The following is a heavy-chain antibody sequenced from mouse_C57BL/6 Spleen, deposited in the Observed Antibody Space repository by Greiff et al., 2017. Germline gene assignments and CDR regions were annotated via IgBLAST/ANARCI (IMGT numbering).Heavy chain of an antibody. D-gene: IGHD1-1*01. Sequence: EVKLMESGAELVRPGASVKLSCTASGFNIKDDYMHWVKQRPEQGLEWIGWIDPENGDTEYASKFQGKATITADTSSNTAYLQLSSLTSEDTAVYYCTVPTTVVDYWGQGTTLTVSS. CDR1: GFNIKDDY. J-gene: IGHJ2*01. CDR2: IDPENGDT. CDR3: TVPTTVVDY. V-gene: IGHV14-4*01.